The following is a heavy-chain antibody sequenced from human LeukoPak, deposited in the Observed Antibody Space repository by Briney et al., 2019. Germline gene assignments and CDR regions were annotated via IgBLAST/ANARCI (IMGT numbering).Heavy chain of an antibody. CDR3: AREGWSGHAFDI. V-gene: IGHV4-61*08. CDR2: IYYSGST. D-gene: IGHD3-3*01. J-gene: IGHJ3*02. Sequence: PSETLSLTCTVSGGSISSGGYYWSWIRQPPGKGLEWIGYIYYSGSTNYNPSLKSRVTISVDTSKNQFSLKLSSVTAADTAVYYCAREGWSGHAFDIWGQGTMVTVSS. CDR1: GGSISSGGYY.